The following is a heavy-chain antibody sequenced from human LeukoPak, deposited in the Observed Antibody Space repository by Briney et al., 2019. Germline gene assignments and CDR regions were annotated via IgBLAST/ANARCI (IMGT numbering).Heavy chain of an antibody. CDR2: IWYDGSNK. V-gene: IGHV3-33*06. J-gene: IGHJ3*02. Sequence: EGSLRLSCAASGFTFSSYGMHWVRQAPGEGLEWVAVIWYDGSNKYYADSVKGRFTISRDNSKNTLYLQMNSLRAEDTAVYYCAKGELYDAFDIWGQGTMVTVSS. CDR1: GFTFSSYG. D-gene: IGHD1-26*01. CDR3: AKGELYDAFDI.